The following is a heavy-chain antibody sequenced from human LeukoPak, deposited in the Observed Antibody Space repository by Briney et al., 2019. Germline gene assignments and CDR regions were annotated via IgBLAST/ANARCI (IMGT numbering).Heavy chain of an antibody. CDR1: GFTFSSYG. CDR2: ISYDGSNK. D-gene: IGHD4-17*01. V-gene: IGHV3-30*03. Sequence: PGRSLRLSCAASGFTFSSYGMHWVRQAPGKGLEWVAVISYDGSNKYYADSVKGRFTISRDNSKNTLYLQMNSLRAEDTAVYYCASTTTVTFYGMDVWGQGTTVTVSS. CDR3: ASTTTVTFYGMDV. J-gene: IGHJ6*02.